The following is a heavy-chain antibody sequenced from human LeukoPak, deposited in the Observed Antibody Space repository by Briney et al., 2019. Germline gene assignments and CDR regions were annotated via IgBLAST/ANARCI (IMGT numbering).Heavy chain of an antibody. CDR3: AREYCGTTTCSRHFDY. Sequence: GSLRLSYAASGFPFSSYAMSWVREAPGKGVEWLSVISGSAGITDYPASVKGRFTISRDNSKNILYLQMSSLRAEDTAVYYCAREYCGTTTCSRHFDYWGQGTLVTVSS. V-gene: IGHV3-23*01. CDR2: ISGSAGIT. D-gene: IGHD2-21*01. CDR1: GFPFSSYA. J-gene: IGHJ4*02.